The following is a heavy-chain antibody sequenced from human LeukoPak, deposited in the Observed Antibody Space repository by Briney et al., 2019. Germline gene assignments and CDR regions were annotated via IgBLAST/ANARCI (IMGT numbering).Heavy chain of an antibody. CDR1: GFTFSSYA. V-gene: IGHV3-30-3*01. CDR2: ISYDGSNK. CDR3: ARVNYYDSSAKDY. Sequence: GGSLRLSCVASGFTFSSYAMHWVRQAPGKGLEWVAVISYDGSNKYYADSVKGRFTISRDNSKNTLYLQMNSLRAEDTAVYYCARVNYYDSSAKDYWGQGTLVTVSS. J-gene: IGHJ4*02. D-gene: IGHD3-22*01.